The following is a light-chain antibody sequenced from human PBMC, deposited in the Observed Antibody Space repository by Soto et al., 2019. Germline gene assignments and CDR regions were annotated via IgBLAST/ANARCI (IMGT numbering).Light chain of an antibody. V-gene: IGLV2-14*01. J-gene: IGLJ1*01. CDR2: DVS. CDR1: SSDVGGYSY. CDR3: ASYTTSSTYV. Sequence: SVLPQPASMSGSPGQSSALSCTGTSSDVGGYSYVSWYQQQPGKAPKLVISDVSNRPSGVSDRFSGSKSGNTASLTISGLQTEDEADYYCASYTTSSTYVFGTGTKVTVL.